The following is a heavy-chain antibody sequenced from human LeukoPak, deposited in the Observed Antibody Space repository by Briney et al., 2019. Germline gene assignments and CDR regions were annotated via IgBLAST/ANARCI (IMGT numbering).Heavy chain of an antibody. J-gene: IGHJ4*02. CDR2: INQGGSDK. D-gene: IGHD1-14*01. Sequence: GGSLRLSCAASGFSLGDYWMTWVRQAPGKGLEWVANINQGGSDKYYVDSVKGRFTISRDNANNLLYLQMNSLRGEDTAVYYCTRDRSRAEDDWGQGTLVTVSS. CDR1: GFSLGDYW. V-gene: IGHV3-7*01. CDR3: TRDRSRAEDD.